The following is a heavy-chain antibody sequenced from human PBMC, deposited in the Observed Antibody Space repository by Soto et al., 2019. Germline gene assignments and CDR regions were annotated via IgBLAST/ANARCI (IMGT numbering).Heavy chain of an antibody. D-gene: IGHD6-13*01. CDR2: INPNSGGT. J-gene: IGHJ6*02. CDR3: ARSPNPGYSSSWYQYYYYYGIDV. V-gene: IGHV1-2*04. Sequence: ASVKVSCKASGYTFTGYYMHWVRQAPGRGLEWMGWINPNSGGTNYAQKFQGWVTMTRDTSISTAYMELSRLRSDDTAVYYCARSPNPGYSSSWYQYYYYYGIDVWGQGTTVTVSS. CDR1: GYTFTGYY.